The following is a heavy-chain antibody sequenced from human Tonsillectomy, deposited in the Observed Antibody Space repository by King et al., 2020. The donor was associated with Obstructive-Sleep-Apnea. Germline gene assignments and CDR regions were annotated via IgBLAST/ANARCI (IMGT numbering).Heavy chain of an antibody. V-gene: IGHV3-74*01. Sequence: VQLVESGGGLVQPGGSLRLSCAASGFTFSSYWMHWVRQAPGKGLVWVSRINSDGSSTSYADSVNGRSTISRDNAKNTPYLQMNSLRAEDTAVYYCASWEYSFVGPWGQGTLVTVSS. CDR3: ASWEYSFVGP. D-gene: IGHD5-18*01. CDR1: GFTFSSYW. J-gene: IGHJ5*02. CDR2: INSDGSST.